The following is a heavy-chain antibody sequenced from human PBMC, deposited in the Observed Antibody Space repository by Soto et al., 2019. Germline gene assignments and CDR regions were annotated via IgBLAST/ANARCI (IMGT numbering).Heavy chain of an antibody. Sequence: GPSVKVSCNNARYGFTAYDINWVRQATGQGLEWMGWINPNADKTGFAQKFQGRVTMTRDTSINTVYMELNNLRSEDTAVYYCARQRRGTWYYFDHWGQGTLVTVSS. CDR2: INPNADKT. CDR1: RYGFTAYD. V-gene: IGHV1-8*01. D-gene: IGHD3-16*01. CDR3: ARQRRGTWYYFDH. J-gene: IGHJ4*02.